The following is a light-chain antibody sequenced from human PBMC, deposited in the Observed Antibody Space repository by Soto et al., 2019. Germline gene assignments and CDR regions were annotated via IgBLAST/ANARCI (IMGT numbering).Light chain of an antibody. CDR3: QQRSNWPPLT. V-gene: IGKV3-11*01. J-gene: IGKJ4*01. CDR2: DAS. Sequence: PGDRATLSCRASQSVGSYLAWYQQKPGQTPRLLIYDASNRATGIPARFSGSGSGTDFTLTISSLEPEDFAIYYCQQRSNWPPLTFGGGTKVEIK. CDR1: QSVGSY.